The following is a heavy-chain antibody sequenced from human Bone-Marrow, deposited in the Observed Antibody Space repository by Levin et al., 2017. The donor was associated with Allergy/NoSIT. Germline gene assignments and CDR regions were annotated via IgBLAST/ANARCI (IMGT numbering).Heavy chain of an antibody. Sequence: PGESLKISCEASGFTFSSYSMNWIRRAPGKGLEWVSYIRSTSRTIYYADSVKGRFTISRDNDKNSVYLQMNSLRVEDTAVYYCARHFGEEYNWFDPWGQGTLVTVSS. V-gene: IGHV3-48*01. J-gene: IGHJ5*02. CDR2: IRSTSRTI. CDR1: GFTFSSYS. D-gene: IGHD3-10*01. CDR3: ARHFGEEYNWFDP.